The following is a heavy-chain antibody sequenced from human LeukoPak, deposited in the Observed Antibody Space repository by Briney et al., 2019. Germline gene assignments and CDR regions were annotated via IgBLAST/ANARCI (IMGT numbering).Heavy chain of an antibody. V-gene: IGHV4-34*01. CDR2: IKHSGST. Sequence: SETLSLTCAVYGGSFSGYYWSWIRQPPGKGLEWIGEIKHSGSTNYNPSLKSRVTISVDTSKNQFSLKLSSVTAADTAVYYCARMVRGVYFDYWGQGTLVTVSS. J-gene: IGHJ4*02. CDR1: GGSFSGYY. CDR3: ARMVRGVYFDY. D-gene: IGHD3-10*01.